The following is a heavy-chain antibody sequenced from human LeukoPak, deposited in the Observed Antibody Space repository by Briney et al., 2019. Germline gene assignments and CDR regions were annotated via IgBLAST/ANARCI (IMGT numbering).Heavy chain of an antibody. CDR1: GGSFSGYY. CDR3: ARGRIAVAGDFDY. J-gene: IGHJ4*02. Sequence: PSGTLSLTCAVYGGSFSGYYWSWIRQPPGKGLERIGEINHSGSTNYNPSLKSRVTISVDTSKNQFSLKLSSVTAADTAVYYCARGRIAVAGDFDYWGQGTLVTVSS. CDR2: INHSGST. V-gene: IGHV4-34*01. D-gene: IGHD6-19*01.